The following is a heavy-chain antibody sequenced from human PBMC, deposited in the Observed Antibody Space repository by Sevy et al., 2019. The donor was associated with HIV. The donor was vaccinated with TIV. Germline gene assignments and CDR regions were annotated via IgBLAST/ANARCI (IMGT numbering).Heavy chain of an antibody. D-gene: IGHD3-22*01. CDR2: ISAYSGNT. J-gene: IGHJ6*02. V-gene: IGHV1-18*01. Sequence: ASVKVSCKASGYTFTSYGINWVRQAPGQGLEWMGWISAYSGNTNYAQNLQGRDTMTTDTFTSTAYMELRSLTSDDTAVYYCARDQYDSCGHCYSDYGMGVWGQGTTVSDSS. CDR1: GYTFTSYG. CDR3: ARDQYDSCGHCYSDYGMGV.